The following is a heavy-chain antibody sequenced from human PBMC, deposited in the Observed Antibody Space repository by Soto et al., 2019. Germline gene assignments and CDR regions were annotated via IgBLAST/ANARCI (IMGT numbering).Heavy chain of an antibody. CDR2: ITPTFGAV. Sequence: QVQLVQSGAEVKKVGFSVKVSCKASGGTFSSSAMSWLRQAPGQGLEWMGGITPTFGAVNYAQKFQGRLTITADEFTDTAYMELSSLTSEDSAVFYCAIDRRTSSFWFDPWGQGTLVTVSS. CDR1: GGTFSSSA. D-gene: IGHD3-16*01. V-gene: IGHV1-69*12. J-gene: IGHJ5*02. CDR3: AIDRRTSSFWFDP.